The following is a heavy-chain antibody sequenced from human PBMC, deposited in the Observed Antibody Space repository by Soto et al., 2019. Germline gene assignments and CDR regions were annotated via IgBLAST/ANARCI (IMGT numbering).Heavy chain of an antibody. CDR2: IDPSDSYT. V-gene: IGHV5-10-1*01. CDR1: GYSFTSYW. CDR3: ERQWYDFWSGYRLALFDS. D-gene: IGHD3-3*01. J-gene: IGHJ4*02. Sequence: PGESLKISCKGSGYSFTSYWISLVRQMPGKGLGWMGRIDPSDSYTNYSPSFQGHVTISADKSISTAYLHWRSLKASDNAMYYCERQWYDFWSGYRLALFDSWGQGTLVTVSS.